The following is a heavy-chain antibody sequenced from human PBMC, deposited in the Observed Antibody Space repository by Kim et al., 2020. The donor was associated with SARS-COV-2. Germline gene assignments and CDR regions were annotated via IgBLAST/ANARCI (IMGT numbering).Heavy chain of an antibody. Sequence: GGSLRLSCTASGFTFSSYSMNWVRQAPGKGLEWVSSISSSSYIYYADSVKGRFTISRDNAKNSLYLQMNSLRAEDTAVYYCAREGGLGWNYATFYYYGM. V-gene: IGHV3-21*01. D-gene: IGHD1-7*01. J-gene: IGHJ6*01. CDR1: GFTFSSYS. CDR3: AREGGLGWNYATFYYYGM. CDR2: ISSSSYI.